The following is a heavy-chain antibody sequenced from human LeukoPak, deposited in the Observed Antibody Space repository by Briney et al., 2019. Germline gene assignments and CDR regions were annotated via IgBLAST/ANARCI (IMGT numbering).Heavy chain of an antibody. CDR3: ALAVAGTTLDY. V-gene: IGHV4-34*01. CDR1: GGSFSGYY. Sequence: PSETLSLTCAVYGGSFSGYYWSWIRQPPGKGLEWIGEINHSGSTNYNPSLKSRVTISVDTSKNQFSLKLSSVTAADTAVYYCALAVAGTTLDYWGQGTLVTVSS. D-gene: IGHD6-19*01. CDR2: INHSGST. J-gene: IGHJ4*02.